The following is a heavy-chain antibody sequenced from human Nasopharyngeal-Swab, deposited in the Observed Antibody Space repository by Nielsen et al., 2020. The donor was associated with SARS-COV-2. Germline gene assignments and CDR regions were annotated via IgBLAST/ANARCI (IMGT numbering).Heavy chain of an antibody. D-gene: IGHD3-10*01. CDR3: ATHGSGRIGGMDV. V-gene: IGHV3-23*01. CDR2: ISGSGGST. CDR1: GFTFSSYA. Sequence: GVLKISCAASGFTFSSYAMSWVRQAPGKGLEWVSAISGSGGSTYYADSVKGRFTISRDNSKNTLYLQMNSLRAEDTAVYYCATHGSGRIGGMDVWGQGTTVTVSS. J-gene: IGHJ6*02.